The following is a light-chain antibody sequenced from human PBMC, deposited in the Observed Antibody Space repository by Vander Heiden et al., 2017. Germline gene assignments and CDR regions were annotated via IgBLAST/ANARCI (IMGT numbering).Light chain of an antibody. CDR1: RTVARW. V-gene: IGKV1-5*01. CDR2: DAS. J-gene: IGKJ1*01. Sequence: DIALTQSPSTLSASVGDRVSITCGASRTVARWLAWYQQKPGQAPKLLIYDASTLEGGVPSRFSGSVSGTEFTLTISGLQPEDFATYYCQQDDTYAWTFGQGTKVEIK. CDR3: QQDDTYAWT.